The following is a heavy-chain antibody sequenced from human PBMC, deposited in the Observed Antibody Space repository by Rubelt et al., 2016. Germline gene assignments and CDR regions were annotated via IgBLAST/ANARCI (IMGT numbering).Heavy chain of an antibody. CDR3: ARREGDSSWGGNYYNMDI. CDR1: GFTFSGYG. J-gene: IGHJ6*02. V-gene: IGHV3-13*01. D-gene: IGHD2-15*01. Sequence: EVQLVESGGGLVQPGGSLRLSCAATGFTFSGYGMHWVRQATGRGLEWVSAIAATGDTYYSGSVKGRFTISRENAKSSLYLQMSSLRVEDTAVYYCARREGDSSWGGNYYNMDIWGQGTTVTVSS. CDR2: IAATGDT.